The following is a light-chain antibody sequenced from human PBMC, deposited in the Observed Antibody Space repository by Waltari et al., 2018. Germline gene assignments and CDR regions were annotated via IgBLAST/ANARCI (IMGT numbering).Light chain of an antibody. J-gene: IGLJ1*01. CDR1: SSDVVTYNR. V-gene: IGLV2-18*01. Sequence: QSALTQPPSVSGSPGQSVTISCTGTSSDVVTYNRVSWYQQPPGTAPKLMIYEVSNRPSGVPDRFSGSKSGKTASLTISGLQAEDEADYYCSLYTSSSTYVFGTGTKVTVL. CDR3: SLYTSSSTYV. CDR2: EVS.